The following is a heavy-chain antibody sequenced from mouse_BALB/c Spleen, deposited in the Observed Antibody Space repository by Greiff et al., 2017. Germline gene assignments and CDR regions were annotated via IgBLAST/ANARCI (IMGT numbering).Heavy chain of an antibody. Sequence: EVMLVESGGGLVQPGGSRKLPCAAPGFTFSSFGMHWVRQAPEKGLEWVAYISSGSSTIYYADTVKGRFTISRDNPKNTLFLQMTSLRSEDTAMYYCARSRHYYAMDYWGQGTSVTGSS. CDR1: GFTFSSFG. V-gene: IGHV5-17*02. CDR2: ISSGSSTI. J-gene: IGHJ4*01. CDR3: ARSRHYYAMDY.